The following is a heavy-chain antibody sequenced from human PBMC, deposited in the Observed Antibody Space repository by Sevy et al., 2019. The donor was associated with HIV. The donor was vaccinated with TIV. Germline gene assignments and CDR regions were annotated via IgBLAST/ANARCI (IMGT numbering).Heavy chain of an antibody. CDR3: AKAPGPSVGAPYYSYYGMDV. CDR1: GFSFSIHG. J-gene: IGHJ6*02. Sequence: GGSLRLSCAASGFSFSIHGMHWVRQAPGKGLEWVAVMSYDGSRKYYADSVKGRFTISRDNSKNTLFLQMNSLRVEDTAVYYCAKAPGPSVGAPYYSYYGMDVWGQGTTVTVSS. CDR2: MSYDGSRK. D-gene: IGHD3-10*01. V-gene: IGHV3-30*18.